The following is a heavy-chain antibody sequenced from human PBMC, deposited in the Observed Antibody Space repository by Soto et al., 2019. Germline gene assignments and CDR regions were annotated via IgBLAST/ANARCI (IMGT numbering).Heavy chain of an antibody. V-gene: IGHV1-46*01. D-gene: IGHD1-26*01. Sequence: ALVKVSCKASGYTFTSYYMHWVRQAPGQGLEWMGIINPSGGSTSYAQKFQGRVTMTRDTSTSTVYMELSSLRSEDTAVYYCARTPGWELWTTGYFDYWGQGTLVTLSS. CDR1: GYTFTSYY. CDR2: INPSGGST. J-gene: IGHJ4*02. CDR3: ARTPGWELWTTGYFDY.